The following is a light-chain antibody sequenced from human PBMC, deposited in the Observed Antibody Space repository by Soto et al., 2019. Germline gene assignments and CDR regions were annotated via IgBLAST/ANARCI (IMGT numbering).Light chain of an antibody. CDR2: ATS. Sequence: DLQMTQSPSSLSASVGDRVTITCRASQSISTYLNWYQQRPGKAPELLIYATSSLQGGVPSRFSGAGSGTDFTLTISSLQSEDFATYYCQQTYITPYTFGQGTKLEI. J-gene: IGKJ2*01. V-gene: IGKV1-39*01. CDR1: QSISTY. CDR3: QQTYITPYT.